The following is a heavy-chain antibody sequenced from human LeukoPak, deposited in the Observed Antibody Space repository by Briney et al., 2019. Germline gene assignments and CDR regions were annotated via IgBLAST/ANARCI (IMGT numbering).Heavy chain of an antibody. V-gene: IGHV3-48*04. CDR3: ASFGSRGY. CDR2: INGASSTI. CDR1: GFTFSTYI. D-gene: IGHD3-10*01. J-gene: IGHJ4*02. Sequence: GGSLRLSCAASGFTFSTYIMNWVRQAPGKGLEWVSYINGASSTIYYADSVKGRFTISRDNAKNSLYLQMNSLRAEDTAVYYCASFGSRGYWGQGTLVTVSS.